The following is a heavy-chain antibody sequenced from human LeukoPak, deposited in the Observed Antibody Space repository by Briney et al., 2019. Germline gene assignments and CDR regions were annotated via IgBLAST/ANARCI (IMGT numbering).Heavy chain of an antibody. J-gene: IGHJ4*02. V-gene: IGHV1-2*02. CDR3: ARDTHYHSSSWTNPMGPFDY. Sequence: ASVKVSCKASGYTFTGYYMHWVRQAPGQGLEWMGWINPNSGGTNYAQKFQGRVTMTRDTSISTAYMELSRLRSDDTAVYYCARDTHYHSSSWTNPMGPFDYWGQGTLVTVSS. CDR2: INPNSGGT. CDR1: GYTFTGYY. D-gene: IGHD6-13*01.